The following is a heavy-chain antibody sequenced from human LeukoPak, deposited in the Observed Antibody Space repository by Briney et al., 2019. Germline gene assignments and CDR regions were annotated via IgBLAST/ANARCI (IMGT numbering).Heavy chain of an antibody. J-gene: IGHJ3*01. CDR1: CGFYCVVY. D-gene: IGHD3-22*01. Sequence: ETQCLLRAVYCGFYCVVYGLGLSQPPGKGREWIGEINHSGSTNYKVSLKRRVTISVDTSKNQFSLKLSSVTAADTGFYYFASCYYDDSGPKDASDFWGQGTMVTVSS. V-gene: IGHV4-34*01. CDR3: ASCYYDDSGPKDASDF. CDR2: INHSGST.